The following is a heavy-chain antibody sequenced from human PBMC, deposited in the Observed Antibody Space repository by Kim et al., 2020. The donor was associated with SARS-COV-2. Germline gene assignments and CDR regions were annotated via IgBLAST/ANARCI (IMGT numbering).Heavy chain of an antibody. CDR3: AGGKLLGVY. V-gene: IGHV1-2*02. J-gene: IGHJ4*02. Sequence: GGTNYAQKFQGRVTMTRDTSVSTAYMELSRLRSEDTAVYYCAGGKLLGVYWGQGTLVTVSS. D-gene: IGHD1-7*01. CDR2: GGT.